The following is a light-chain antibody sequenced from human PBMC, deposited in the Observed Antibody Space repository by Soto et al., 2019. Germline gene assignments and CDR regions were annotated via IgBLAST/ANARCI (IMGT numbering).Light chain of an antibody. CDR3: QQYNNWPSIT. V-gene: IGKV3-11*01. CDR2: DAS. Sequence: EIVLTQSPATLSLSPVSRATLSCRASQSVSGYLAWYQQKPGQAPRLLIYDASSRAKGIPARFTGSGSGTDFSLTISSLQSEDFAVYYCQQYNNWPSITFGQGTRLEIK. J-gene: IGKJ5*01. CDR1: QSVSGY.